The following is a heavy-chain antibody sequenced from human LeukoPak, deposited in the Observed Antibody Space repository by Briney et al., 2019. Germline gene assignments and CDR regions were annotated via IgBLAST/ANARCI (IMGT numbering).Heavy chain of an antibody. CDR3: ARANYDFWSGYYTGYSDY. CDR1: GFTFSSYA. J-gene: IGHJ4*02. V-gene: IGHV3-66*02. CDR2: IYSGGST. D-gene: IGHD3-3*01. Sequence: GGSLRLSCAASGFTFSSYAVSWVRQAPGKGLEWVSVIYSGGSTYYADSVKGRFTISRDNSKNTLYLQMNSLRAEDTAVYYCARANYDFWSGYYTGYSDYWGQGTLVTVSS.